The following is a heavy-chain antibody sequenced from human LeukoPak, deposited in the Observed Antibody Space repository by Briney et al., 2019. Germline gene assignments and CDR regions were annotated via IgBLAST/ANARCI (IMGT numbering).Heavy chain of an antibody. CDR1: GYTFTSYG. D-gene: IGHD3-22*01. J-gene: IGHJ4*02. CDR3: ANAPNYYDSSGYKVDY. CDR2: ISAYNGNT. Sequence: ASVKVSCKASGYTFTSYGISWVRQAPGQGLEWMGWISAYNGNTNYAQKLQGRVTMTTDTSTSTAYMELRSLRSDDTAVYYCANAPNYYDSSGYKVDYWGQGTLVTVSS. V-gene: IGHV1-18*04.